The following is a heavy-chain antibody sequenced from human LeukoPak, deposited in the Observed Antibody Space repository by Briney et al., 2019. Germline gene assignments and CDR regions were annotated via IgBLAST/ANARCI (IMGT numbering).Heavy chain of an antibody. CDR1: GFSFNAFW. D-gene: IGHD5-18*01. J-gene: IGHJ3*02. CDR2: MKQDGSEK. Sequence: GGSLRLSCVGSGFSFNAFWINWVRLAPGKGLEWVANMKQDGSEKYYLDSVKGRFTISRDNAKNSIYLQMNRLRVEDTAVYYCATPRGYGTPHDAFDIWGQGTMVTVSS. V-gene: IGHV3-7*01. CDR3: ATPRGYGTPHDAFDI.